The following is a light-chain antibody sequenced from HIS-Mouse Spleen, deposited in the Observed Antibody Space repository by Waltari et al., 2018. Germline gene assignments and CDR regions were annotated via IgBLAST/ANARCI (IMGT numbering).Light chain of an antibody. J-gene: IGLJ2*01. CDR1: ALPKKH. Sequence: SYELTQPPSVSVSPGQTARITCSGDALPKKHAYWYQQKSGQAPVRVIYEDSKRPSGIPESFAGSSSGTMATLTISGAQVEDEADYYCYSTDSSGNHRVFGGGTKLTVL. CDR3: YSTDSSGNHRV. V-gene: IGLV3-10*01. CDR2: EDS.